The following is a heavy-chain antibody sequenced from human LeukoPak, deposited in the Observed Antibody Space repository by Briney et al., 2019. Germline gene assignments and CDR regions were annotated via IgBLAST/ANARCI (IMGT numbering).Heavy chain of an antibody. CDR3: ARLPYYYGMDV. V-gene: IGHV4-59*08. CDR1: GGSISSYY. Sequence: SETLSLTCTVSGGSISSYYWSWIRQPPGKGLEWIGYIYYSGRTNYNPSLKSRVTISVDPSKNQSSLKLSSVTAEDTAVYYCARLPYYYGMDVWGQGTTVTVSS. CDR2: IYYSGRT. J-gene: IGHJ6*02.